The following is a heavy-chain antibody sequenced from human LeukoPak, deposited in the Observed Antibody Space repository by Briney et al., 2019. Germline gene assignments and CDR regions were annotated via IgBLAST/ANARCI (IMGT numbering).Heavy chain of an antibody. Sequence: PSETLSLTCTVSGGSISSSSYYWGWIRQPPGKGLEWIGSIYYSGSTYYNPSLKSRVTISVDTSKNQFSLKLSSVTAADTAVYYCARLSSVTAIRWFDYWGQGTLVTVSS. CDR3: ARLSSVTAIRWFDY. J-gene: IGHJ4*02. CDR2: IYYSGST. CDR1: GGSISSSSYY. D-gene: IGHD2-21*02. V-gene: IGHV4-39*01.